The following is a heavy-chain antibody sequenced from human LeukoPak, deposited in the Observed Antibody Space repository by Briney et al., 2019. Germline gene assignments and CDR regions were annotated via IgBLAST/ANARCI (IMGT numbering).Heavy chain of an antibody. CDR2: ISAYNGNT. CDR1: GYTFTSYG. Sequence: ASVKVSCKASGYTFTSYGISWVRQAPGQGLEWMGWISAYNGNTNYAQKFQGRVTITTDESTSTAYMELSSLRSEDTAVYYCARSVGATANDYWGQGTLVTVSS. J-gene: IGHJ4*02. D-gene: IGHD1-26*01. V-gene: IGHV1-18*01. CDR3: ARSVGATANDY.